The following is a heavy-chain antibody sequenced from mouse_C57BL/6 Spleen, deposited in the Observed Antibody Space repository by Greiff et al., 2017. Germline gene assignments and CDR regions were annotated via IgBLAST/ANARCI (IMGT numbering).Heavy chain of an antibody. V-gene: IGHV1-15*01. J-gene: IGHJ2*01. CDR1: GYTFTDYE. D-gene: IGHD1-1*01. Sequence: VKLQESGAELVRPGASVTLSCKASGYTFTDYEMHWVKQTPVHGLEWIGAIDPETGGTAYNQKFKGKAILTADKSSSTAYMELRSLTSEDSAVYYCTLVANDYWGQGTTLTVSS. CDR2: IDPETGGT. CDR3: TLVANDY.